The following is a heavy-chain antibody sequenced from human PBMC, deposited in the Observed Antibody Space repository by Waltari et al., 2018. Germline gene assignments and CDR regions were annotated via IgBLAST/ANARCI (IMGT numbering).Heavy chain of an antibody. Sequence: EVQLVESGGGLIQPGGSLSLSCAASGFTVSSNYMSLVRQAPGKGLEWVSVIFSGGSTYYADSVKGRFTISRDNSKNTLYLQMNSLRAEDTAVYYCAREGSSSPSAGPVVLPHWGQGTLVTVSS. V-gene: IGHV3-53*01. CDR1: GFTVSSNY. CDR3: AREGSSSPSAGPVVLPH. D-gene: IGHD6-13*01. CDR2: IFSGGST. J-gene: IGHJ1*01.